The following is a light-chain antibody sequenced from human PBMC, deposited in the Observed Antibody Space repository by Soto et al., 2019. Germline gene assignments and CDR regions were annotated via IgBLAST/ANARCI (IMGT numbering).Light chain of an antibody. CDR2: LGS. CDR3: MQALQTLRT. V-gene: IGKV2-28*01. J-gene: IGKJ1*01. CDR1: HSLLHSNGYNY. Sequence: EIVLTQSPLSLPVTPGEPSSISCSSSHSLLHSNGYNYLDWYLQKPGQSPQLLIYLGSNRASGVPDRFSGSGSGTDFTLKISRVEAEDVGVYYCMQALQTLRTFGQGTKVDI.